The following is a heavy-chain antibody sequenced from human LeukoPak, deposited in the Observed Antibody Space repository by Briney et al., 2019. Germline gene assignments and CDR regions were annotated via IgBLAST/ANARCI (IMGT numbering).Heavy chain of an antibody. CDR1: GGTFSSYA. CDR2: IIPILGIA. J-gene: IGHJ4*02. CDR3: ARAASSSGRRLDY. D-gene: IGHD3-10*01. Sequence: SVKVSCKASGGTFSSYAISWVRQAPGQGLEWMGRIIPILGIANYAQKFQGRVTITADKSTSTVYMELSSLRSEDTAVYYCARAASSSGRRLDYWGQGTLVTVSS. V-gene: IGHV1-69*04.